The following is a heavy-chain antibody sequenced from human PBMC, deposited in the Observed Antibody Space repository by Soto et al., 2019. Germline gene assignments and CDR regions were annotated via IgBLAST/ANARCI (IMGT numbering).Heavy chain of an antibody. CDR3: ARDRGYYDSSGYLKAFDL. D-gene: IGHD3-22*01. CDR2: IYYSGST. J-gene: IGHJ3*01. CDR1: GGSVSSGSYY. Sequence: PSETLSLTCTVSGGSVSSGSYYWSWIRQPPGKGLEWIGYIYYSGSTNYNSSLKSRVTISVDTSKNQFSLKLTSVTAADTAVYYCARDRGYYDSSGYLKAFDLWGQGTMVTVSS. V-gene: IGHV4-61*01.